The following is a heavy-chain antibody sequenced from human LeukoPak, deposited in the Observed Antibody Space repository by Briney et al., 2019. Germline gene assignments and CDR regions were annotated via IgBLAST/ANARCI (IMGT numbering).Heavy chain of an antibody. J-gene: IGHJ1*01. D-gene: IGHD2-2*01. CDR1: GFTFGDYA. CDR2: IRSKAYGGTT. V-gene: IGHV3-49*04. Sequence: GGSLRLSCTASGFTFGDYAMSWVRQAPGKGLEWVGFIRSKAYGGTTEYAASVKGRFTISRDDSKSIAYLQMNSLKTEDTAAYYCTRDGGGGYRSSTSCREYFQHWGQGTLVTVSS. CDR3: TRDGGGGYRSSTSCREYFQH.